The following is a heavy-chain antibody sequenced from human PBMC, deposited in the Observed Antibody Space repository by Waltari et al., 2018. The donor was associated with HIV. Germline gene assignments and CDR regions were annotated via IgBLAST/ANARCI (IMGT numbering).Heavy chain of an antibody. CDR2: SSSSSSYI. V-gene: IGHV3-21*01. CDR1: GFTFSSYS. Sequence: EVQLVESGGGLVKPGGSLRLSCAASGFTFSSYSMNWVRQAPGKGLEWVSSSSSSSSYIYYADSVKGRFTISRDNAKNSLYLQMNSLRAEDTAVYYCARDPRRDPTLYYFDYWGQGTLVTVSS. J-gene: IGHJ4*02. D-gene: IGHD1-26*01. CDR3: ARDPRRDPTLYYFDY.